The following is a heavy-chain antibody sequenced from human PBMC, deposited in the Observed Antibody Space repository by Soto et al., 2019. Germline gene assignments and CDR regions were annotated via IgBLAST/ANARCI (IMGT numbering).Heavy chain of an antibody. D-gene: IGHD6-13*01. CDR2: ISYDGSNK. J-gene: IGHJ4*02. CDR3: AKDRSSWSYFDY. V-gene: IGHV3-30*18. Sequence: GGSLRLSCAASGFTFSSYGMHWVRQAPGKGLEWVAVISYDGSNKYYADSVKGRFTIPRDNSKNTLYLQMYSLRAEDTAVYYCAKDRSSWSYFDYWGQGTLVTVSS. CDR1: GFTFSSYG.